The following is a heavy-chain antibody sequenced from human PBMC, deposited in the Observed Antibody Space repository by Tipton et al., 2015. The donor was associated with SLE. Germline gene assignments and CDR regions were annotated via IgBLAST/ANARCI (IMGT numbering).Heavy chain of an antibody. CDR3: ARDLAARGGHYFDY. CDR2: IYYSGST. J-gene: IGHJ4*02. D-gene: IGHD6-6*01. CDR1: GGSISVSSYY. Sequence: TLSLTCTVSGGSISVSSYYWGWIRQPPGKGLEWIGSIYYSGSTNYNPSLKSRVTISVDTSKNQFSLKLSSVTAADTAVYYCARDLAARGGHYFDYWCQGTLVTVSS. V-gene: IGHV4-39*07.